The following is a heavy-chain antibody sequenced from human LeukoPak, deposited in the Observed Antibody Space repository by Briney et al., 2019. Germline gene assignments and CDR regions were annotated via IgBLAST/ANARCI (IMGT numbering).Heavy chain of an antibody. CDR2: ISYDGSNK. CDR3: ARPYRGYDFWSGSVWFDP. CDR1: GFTFSSYA. Sequence: QSGGSLRLSCAASGFTFSSYAMHWVRQAPGKGLEWVAVISYDGSNKYYADSVKGRFTISRDNSKNTLYLQMNSLRAEDKAVYYCARPYRGYDFWSGSVWFDPWGQGTLVTVSS. V-gene: IGHV3-30-3*01. J-gene: IGHJ5*02. D-gene: IGHD3-3*01.